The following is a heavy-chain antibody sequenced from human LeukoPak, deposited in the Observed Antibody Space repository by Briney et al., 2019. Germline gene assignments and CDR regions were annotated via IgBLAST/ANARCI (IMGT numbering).Heavy chain of an antibody. V-gene: IGHV1-18*01. CDR2: ISAYNGNT. Sequence: ASVKVSCKASGYTFTSYGISWVRQAPGQGLEWMGWISAYNGNTNYAQKLQGRVTMTTDTSTSTAYMELRSLRSDDTAVYYCARVCGGNSGFSGFDPWGQGTLVTVSS. D-gene: IGHD4-23*01. CDR3: ARVCGGNSGFSGFDP. CDR1: GYTFTSYG. J-gene: IGHJ5*02.